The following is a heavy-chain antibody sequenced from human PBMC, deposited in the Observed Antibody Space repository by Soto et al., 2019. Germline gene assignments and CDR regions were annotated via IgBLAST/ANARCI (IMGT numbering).Heavy chain of an antibody. CDR1: GGTFSSYA. V-gene: IGHV1-69*13. CDR2: IIPIFGTA. Sequence: SVKVSCKASGGTFSSYAISWVRQAPGQGLEWMGGIIPIFGTANYAQKFQGRVTITADESTSTAYMELSSLRSEDTAVYYCARGSYYDFWSGYPGYYGMDVWGQGTTVTVSS. CDR3: ARGSYYDFWSGYPGYYGMDV. D-gene: IGHD3-3*01. J-gene: IGHJ6*02.